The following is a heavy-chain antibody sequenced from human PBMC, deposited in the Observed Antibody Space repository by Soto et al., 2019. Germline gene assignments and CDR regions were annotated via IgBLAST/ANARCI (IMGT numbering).Heavy chain of an antibody. CDR3: ARATPSSIAVTGGALDY. V-gene: IGHV1-18*01. CDR2: ISGYNGNT. D-gene: IGHD6-19*01. CDR1: GYTFTSYG. J-gene: IGHJ4*02. Sequence: ASVKVSCKASGYTFTSYGISWVRQAPGQGLEWMGWISGYNGNTNYAQKLQGRVTMTTDTSTSTAYMELRSLRSDDTAVYYCARATPSSIAVTGGALDYWGQGTPVTVSS.